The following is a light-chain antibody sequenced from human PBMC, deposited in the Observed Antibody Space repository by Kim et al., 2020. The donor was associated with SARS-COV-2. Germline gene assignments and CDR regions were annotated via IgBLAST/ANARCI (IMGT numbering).Light chain of an antibody. Sequence: SASIGDRVTITCRASQGIGNYLAWYQQKPGEVPKLLIYVASTLQSGVPSRFSGSGSGTDFTLTISSLQPEDVATYYCQKYNRAPLTFGGGTKLEIK. J-gene: IGKJ4*01. CDR3: QKYNRAPLT. CDR1: QGIGNY. CDR2: VAS. V-gene: IGKV1-27*01.